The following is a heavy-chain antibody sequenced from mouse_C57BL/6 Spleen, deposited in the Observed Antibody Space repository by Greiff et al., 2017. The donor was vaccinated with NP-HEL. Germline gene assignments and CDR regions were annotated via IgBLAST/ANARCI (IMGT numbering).Heavy chain of an antibody. CDR2: IRNKANNHAT. V-gene: IGHV6-6*01. Sequence: EVQLQESGGGLVQPGGSMKLSCAASGFTFSDAWMDWVRQSPEKGLEWVAEIRNKANNHATYYAESVKGRFTISRDDSKSSVYLQMNSLRAEDTGIYYCTRRGYYYGSSYDYWGQGTTLTVSS. D-gene: IGHD1-1*01. CDR3: TRRGYYYGSSYDY. CDR1: GFTFSDAW. J-gene: IGHJ2*01.